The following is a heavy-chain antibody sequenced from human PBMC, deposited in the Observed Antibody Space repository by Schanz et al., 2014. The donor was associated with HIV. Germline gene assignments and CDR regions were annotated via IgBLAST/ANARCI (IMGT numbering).Heavy chain of an antibody. CDR3: AREGGSSGHNGYFDY. V-gene: IGHV3-30*03. CDR2: ISHDGSNK. J-gene: IGHJ4*02. Sequence: QVQLVESGGGVVQPGRSLRLSCAASGFTFSSYGMHWVRQAPGKGLEWVAVISHDGSNKYYADSVKGRFTVSRDNSKNRVFLQMNSLSTEDAAVYYCAREGGSSGHNGYFDYWGQGTLVVVSS. CDR1: GFTFSSYG. D-gene: IGHD6-19*01.